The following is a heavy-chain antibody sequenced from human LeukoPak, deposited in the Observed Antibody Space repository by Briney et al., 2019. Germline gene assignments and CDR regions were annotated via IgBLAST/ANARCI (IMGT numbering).Heavy chain of an antibody. Sequence: ASMKVSCKASGYTFSNYCMHWVRQAPGQGLEWLGIINPSLHIPIYAQTFQGRVTMTTDMSTSTFYMELRNLVSEGTAVYYCARAGDTYYDILTGDWFDPWGQGTLVTVSS. D-gene: IGHD3-9*01. CDR1: GYTFSNYC. V-gene: IGHV1-46*01. CDR2: INPSLHIP. J-gene: IGHJ5*02. CDR3: ARAGDTYYDILTGDWFDP.